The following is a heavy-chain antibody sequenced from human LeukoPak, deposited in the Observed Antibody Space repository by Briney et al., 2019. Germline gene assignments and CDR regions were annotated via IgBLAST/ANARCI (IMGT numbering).Heavy chain of an antibody. CDR2: IIPIFGTA. V-gene: IGHV1-69*13. D-gene: IGHD2-2*01. Sequence: GASVTVSCTASGGTFSSYAISWVRQAPGQGLEWMGGIIPIFGTANYAQKFQGRVTITADESTSTAYMELSSLRSEDTAVYYCARDPGYCSSTSCWALDYWGQGTLVTVSS. CDR3: ARDPGYCSSTSCWALDY. J-gene: IGHJ4*02. CDR1: GGTFSSYA.